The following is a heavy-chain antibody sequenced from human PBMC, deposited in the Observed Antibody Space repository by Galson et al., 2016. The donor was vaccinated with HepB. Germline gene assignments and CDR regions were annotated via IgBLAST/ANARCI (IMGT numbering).Heavy chain of an antibody. CDR1: GFTFSRYW. D-gene: IGHD2/OR15-2a*01. V-gene: IGHV3-7*01. CDR3: ARNPEVNIILQH. CDR2: IQLDGSEK. Sequence: SLRLPCAASGFTFSRYWMAWVRQAPGKGLEWVANIQLDGSEKYYVDSVRGRFTISRDNAKNALSLQMNSLRDEDMAVYYGARNPEVNIILQHWGQGTLVTVSS. J-gene: IGHJ1*01.